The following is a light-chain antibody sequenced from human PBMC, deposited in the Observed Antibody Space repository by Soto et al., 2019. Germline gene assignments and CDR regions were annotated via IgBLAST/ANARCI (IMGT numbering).Light chain of an antibody. J-gene: IGKJ4*01. CDR3: QQSYSTPT. CDR2: AGS. Sequence: DIQMTQSPSSLSASVGDRVTITCRASQSISIYLNWYQQKPGKAPILLVYAGSSLQGGVPSRFGGSGSGTDSILTITSLQPEDFATYYCQQSYSTPTFGGGTKVDIK. CDR1: QSISIY. V-gene: IGKV1-39*01.